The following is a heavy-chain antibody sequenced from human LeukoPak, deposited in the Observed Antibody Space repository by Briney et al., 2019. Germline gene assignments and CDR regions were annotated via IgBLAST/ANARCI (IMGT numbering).Heavy chain of an antibody. D-gene: IGHD2-15*01. CDR2: ISTDGYTT. CDR3: VVGGSPGY. V-gene: IGHV3-74*01. CDR1: GFSFSTQR. Sequence: GGSLRLSCAASGFSFSTQRMRWVRQAPRKGLVWVSRISTDGYTTDYADFVQGRFAASRDNTKNTWSLEMNSLRAEDTAVYYCVVGGSPGYWGQGTLVTVSS. J-gene: IGHJ4*02.